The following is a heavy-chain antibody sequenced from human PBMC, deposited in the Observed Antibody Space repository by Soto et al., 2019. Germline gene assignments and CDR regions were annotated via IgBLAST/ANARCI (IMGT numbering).Heavy chain of an antibody. CDR3: AKDFEYGSSGRRAFDP. V-gene: IGHV3-30*18. CDR2: ISYDGSNK. D-gene: IGHD6-6*01. Sequence: PVGSLRLSCAASGFTFSSYGMHWVRQAPGKGLEWVAVISYDGSNKYYADSVKGRFTISRDNSKNTLYLQMNSLRAEDTAVYYCAKDFEYGSSGRRAFDPWGQGTLVTVSS. J-gene: IGHJ5*02. CDR1: GFTFSSYG.